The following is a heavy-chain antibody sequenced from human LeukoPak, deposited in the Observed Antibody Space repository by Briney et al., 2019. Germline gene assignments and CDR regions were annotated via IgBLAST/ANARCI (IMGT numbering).Heavy chain of an antibody. CDR3: ARDSYDLYYFDY. CDR2: INWNGGST. Sequence: GGSLRLSCAASGFTFDDYGVSWVRQAPGKGLEWVSGINWNGGSTGYADSVKGRFTISRDNAKNSLYLQMNSLRAEDTALYYCARDSYDLYYFDYWGQGTLVTVSS. D-gene: IGHD3-3*01. V-gene: IGHV3-20*04. J-gene: IGHJ4*02. CDR1: GFTFDDYG.